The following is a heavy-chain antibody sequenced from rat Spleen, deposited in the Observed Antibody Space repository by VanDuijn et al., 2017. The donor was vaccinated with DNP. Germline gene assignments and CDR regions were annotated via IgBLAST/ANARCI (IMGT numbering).Heavy chain of an antibody. V-gene: IGHV5-7*01. CDR2: ISYDGSST. D-gene: IGHD5-1*01. CDR3: ARHHRRTGNWGYYFDY. J-gene: IGHJ2*01. Sequence: EVQLVESGGGPVQPGRSLKVSCVASGFTFSDYNMAWVRQAPKKGLEWVATISYDGSSTYYRDSVKGRFTISRDNAKSTLYLQMDSLRSEDTATYYCARHHRRTGNWGYYFDYWGQGVMVTVSS. CDR1: GFTFSDYN.